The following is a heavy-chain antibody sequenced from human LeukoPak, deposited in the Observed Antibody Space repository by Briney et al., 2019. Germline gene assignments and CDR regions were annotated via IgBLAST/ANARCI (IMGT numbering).Heavy chain of an antibody. CDR1: GHTFTSYD. J-gene: IGHJ5*02. CDR2: MNPNSGNT. Sequence: GASVKVSCKASGHTFTSYDINWVRQATGQGLEWMGWMNPNSGNTGYAQKFQGRVTMTRNTSISTAYMELSSLRSEDTAVYYCARGVVTMVRGVITFWFDPWGQGTLVTVSS. D-gene: IGHD3-10*01. CDR3: ARGVVTMVRGVITFWFDP. V-gene: IGHV1-8*01.